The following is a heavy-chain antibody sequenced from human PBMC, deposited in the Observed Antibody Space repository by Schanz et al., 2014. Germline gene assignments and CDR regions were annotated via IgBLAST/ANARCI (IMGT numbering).Heavy chain of an antibody. CDR3: AKDHFGHYDSSGCSDCYYYGMDG. CDR2: INSDGSST. D-gene: IGHD3-22*01. J-gene: IGHJ6*02. CDR1: GFTFSTYW. V-gene: IGHV3-74*01. Sequence: EVQLVESGGGFVQPGGSLRLSCAASGFTFSTYWMHWVRQAPGKGLVWVSRINSDGSSTSYADSVKGRFTISRDNAKNTLYLQVNSLRAEDTAVYYCAKDHFGHYDSSGCSDCYYYGMDGWGQGAAVTVSS.